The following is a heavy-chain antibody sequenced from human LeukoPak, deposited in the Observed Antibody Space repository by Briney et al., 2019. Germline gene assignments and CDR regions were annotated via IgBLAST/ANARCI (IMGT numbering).Heavy chain of an antibody. CDR3: ARRATNRNLFDY. CDR1: GFTVSSNY. V-gene: IGHV3-53*01. Sequence: GGSLRLSCAASGFTVSSNYMSWVRQAPGKGLEWVSVICSSGSTYYADSVKGRFTISRDNSKNTLYLQMNSLRAEDTAVYYCARRATNRNLFDYWGQGTLVTVSS. CDR2: ICSSGST. D-gene: IGHD2/OR15-2a*01. J-gene: IGHJ4*02.